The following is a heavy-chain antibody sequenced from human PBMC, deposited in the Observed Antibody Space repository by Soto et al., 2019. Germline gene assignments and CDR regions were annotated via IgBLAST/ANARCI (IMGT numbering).Heavy chain of an antibody. J-gene: IGHJ5*02. CDR2: ISRSGDYI. CDR3: APSRITMIRGVIINPPCNWFDP. D-gene: IGHD3-10*01. V-gene: IGHV3-21*01. CDR1: GFTFSTYG. Sequence: EVQLVESGGGLVKPGGSLRLSCAASGFTFSTYGMNWVRQAPGKGLEWVSSISRSGDYIYHADSVEGRFTISRDNSKNSLFLQMNSLRAEDTAVYYCAPSRITMIRGVIINPPCNWFDPWGQGTLVTVSS.